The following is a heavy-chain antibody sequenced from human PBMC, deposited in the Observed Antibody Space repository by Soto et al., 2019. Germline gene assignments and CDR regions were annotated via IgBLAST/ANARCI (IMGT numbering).Heavy chain of an antibody. CDR1: GGSISSYY. CDR3: ATAFGGDDY. D-gene: IGHD3-10*01. Sequence: QVQLQESGPGLVKPSETLSLTCTVSGGSISSYYWSWIRQPPGKGLEWIGYIYYSGSTNYNPSLKXRXTIXVDTSKNQFSLKLSSVTAADTAVYYCATAFGGDDYWGQGTLVTVSS. V-gene: IGHV4-59*01. J-gene: IGHJ4*02. CDR2: IYYSGST.